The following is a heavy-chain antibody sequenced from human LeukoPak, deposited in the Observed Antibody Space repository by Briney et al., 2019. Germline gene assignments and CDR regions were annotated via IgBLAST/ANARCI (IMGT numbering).Heavy chain of an antibody. V-gene: IGHV3-15*01. D-gene: IGHD3-22*01. CDR3: TTEYYYDSPGLY. Sequence: GGSLRLSCAASGFTFSNAWMSWVRQAPGKGLEWVGRVKSKTDGGTTDYAAPVKGRFTISRDDSKNTLYLQMNGLRTEDTAVYYCTTEYYYDSPGLYWGQGTLVTVSS. J-gene: IGHJ4*02. CDR2: VKSKTDGGTT. CDR1: GFTFSNAW.